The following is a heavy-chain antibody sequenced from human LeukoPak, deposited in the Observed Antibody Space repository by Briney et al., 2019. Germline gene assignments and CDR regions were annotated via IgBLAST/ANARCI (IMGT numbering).Heavy chain of an antibody. CDR1: GGTFSSYA. V-gene: IGHV1-69*05. Sequence: GASVKVSCKASGGTFSSYAISWVRQAPGQGLEWMGGIIPIFGTANYAQKFQGRVTITTDESTSTAYMELSSLRSEDTAVYYCAKYSRVLPAARGFDYWGQGTLSPSPQ. CDR3: AKYSRVLPAARGFDY. J-gene: IGHJ4*02. D-gene: IGHD2-15*01. CDR2: IIPIFGTA.